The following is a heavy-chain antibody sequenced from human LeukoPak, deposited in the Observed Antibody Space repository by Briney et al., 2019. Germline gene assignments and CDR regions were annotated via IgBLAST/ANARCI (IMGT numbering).Heavy chain of an antibody. CDR1: GGTFSSYA. CDR3: ARGSKTAIASY. Sequence: SVKVSCKASGGTFSSYAISWVRQAPGQGLEWMGRIIPILGIANYAQKFQGRVTITADKSTSTAYMELSSLRSEDTAVYYCARGSKTAIASYWGQGTLVTVSS. D-gene: IGHD2-21*02. V-gene: IGHV1-69*04. CDR2: IIPILGIA. J-gene: IGHJ4*02.